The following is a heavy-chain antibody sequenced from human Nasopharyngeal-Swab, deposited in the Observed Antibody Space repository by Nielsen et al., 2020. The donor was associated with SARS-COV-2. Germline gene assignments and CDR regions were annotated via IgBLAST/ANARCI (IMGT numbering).Heavy chain of an antibody. CDR1: GFSFSDHY. CDR3: TRMNIRYYNDY. D-gene: IGHD2/OR15-2a*01. J-gene: IGHJ4*02. CDR2: IRNKANSYTT. Sequence: GESLKISCEASGFSFSDHYMDWARQAPGKGLEWVGRIRNKANSYTTEYAASVKGRFIISRDESKNSLYLQMNSLKTEDTAVYYCTRMNIRYYNDYWGQGMLVTVSS. V-gene: IGHV3-72*01.